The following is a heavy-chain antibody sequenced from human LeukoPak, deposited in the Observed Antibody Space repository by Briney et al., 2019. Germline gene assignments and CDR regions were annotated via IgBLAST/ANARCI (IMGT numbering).Heavy chain of an antibody. CDR2: IYYSGST. Sequence: SQTLSLTCTVSGGSISSGGYYCSSVRQHPGKGLEWIGYIYYSGSTYYNPALKSRVTMSVDTSENQFSLKLSSVTAADTAVYYCATTVGSYFDYWSQGTLVTVSS. D-gene: IGHD3-16*01. CDR1: GGSISSGGYY. J-gene: IGHJ4*02. CDR3: ATTVGSYFDY. V-gene: IGHV4-31*03.